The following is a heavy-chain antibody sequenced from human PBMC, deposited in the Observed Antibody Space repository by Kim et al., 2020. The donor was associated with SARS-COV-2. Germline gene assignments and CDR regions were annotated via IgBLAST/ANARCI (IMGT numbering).Heavy chain of an antibody. CDR3: ARENGGYDSSGYYY. D-gene: IGHD3-22*01. Sequence: ARKFQGRVTITADESTSTAYMELSSLRSEDTAVYYCARENGGYDSSGYYYWGQGTLVTVSS. J-gene: IGHJ4*02. V-gene: IGHV1-69*01.